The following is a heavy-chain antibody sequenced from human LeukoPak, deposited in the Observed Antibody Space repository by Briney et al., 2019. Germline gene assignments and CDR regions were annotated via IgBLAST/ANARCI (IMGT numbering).Heavy chain of an antibody. CDR1: GFTFRNYG. V-gene: IGHV3-33*01. Sequence: GRSLRLSCAASGFTFRNYGMHWVRQAPGKGLEWVAVIWYDGSNKYYPDSVKGRFTISRDNSKNTLYLQMNSLRAEDTAVYYCAQQVGYCSSGSCYFTYWGQGTLVTVSS. J-gene: IGHJ1*01. CDR2: IWYDGSNK. D-gene: IGHD2-15*01. CDR3: AQQVGYCSSGSCYFTY.